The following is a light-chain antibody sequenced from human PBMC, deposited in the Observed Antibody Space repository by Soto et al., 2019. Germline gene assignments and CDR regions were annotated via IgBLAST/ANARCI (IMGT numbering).Light chain of an antibody. CDR1: SSDVGTYNY. J-gene: IGLJ2*01. CDR2: DVS. Sequence: QSVLTQPASVSGSPGQSITISCTGTSSDVGTYNYVSCYQQHPGKAPKVMIYDVSNRPSGVSNRFSGSKSGNTASLTISGLQAEDEADYYCSSYTGSSTSVIFGGGTKLTVL. CDR3: SSYTGSSTSVI. V-gene: IGLV2-14*03.